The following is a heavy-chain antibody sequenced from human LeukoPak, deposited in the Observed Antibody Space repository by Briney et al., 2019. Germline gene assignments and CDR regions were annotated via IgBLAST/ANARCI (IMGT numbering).Heavy chain of an antibody. D-gene: IGHD2-2*01. V-gene: IGHV3-23*01. CDR1: GFTFSSYA. Sequence: PGGSLRLSCAASGFTFSSYAMSWVRQAPGKGPEWVSAISGSGGSTYYADSVKGRFTISRDNSKNTLYLQMNSLRAEDTAVYYCAKVPGKGYCSSTSCRNDYWGQGTLVTVSS. CDR2: ISGSGGST. J-gene: IGHJ4*02. CDR3: AKVPGKGYCSSTSCRNDY.